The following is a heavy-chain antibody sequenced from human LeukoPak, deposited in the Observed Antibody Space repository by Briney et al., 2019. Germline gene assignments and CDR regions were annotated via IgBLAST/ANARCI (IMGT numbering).Heavy chain of an antibody. D-gene: IGHD1-26*01. V-gene: IGHV4-39*01. Sequence: SETLSLTCTVSGGSISSSSYYWGWIRQPPGKGLEWIGSIYYSGSTYYNPSLKSRVTISVDTSKNQFSLKLSSVTAADTAVYYCEMFSAKVGDALDIWGQGTVVTVSS. CDR1: GGSISSSSYY. CDR2: IYYSGST. J-gene: IGHJ3*02. CDR3: EMFSAKVGDALDI.